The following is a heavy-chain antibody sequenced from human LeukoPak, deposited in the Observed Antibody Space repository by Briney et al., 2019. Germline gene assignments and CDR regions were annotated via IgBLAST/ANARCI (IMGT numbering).Heavy chain of an antibody. CDR3: ARAPRIVGATSSRYYYYMDV. J-gene: IGHJ6*03. V-gene: IGHV1-2*02. CDR2: INPNSGGT. CDR1: GYTFTSYY. D-gene: IGHD1-26*01. Sequence: ASVTVSFKASGYTFTSYYMHWVRQVPGQGLEWMGWINPNSGGTNYAQKFQGRVTMTRDTSISTAYMELSRLRSDDTAVYYCARAPRIVGATSSRYYYYMDVWGKGTTVTISS.